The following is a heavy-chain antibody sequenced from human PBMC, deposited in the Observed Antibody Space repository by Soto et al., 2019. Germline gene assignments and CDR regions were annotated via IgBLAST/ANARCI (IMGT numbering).Heavy chain of an antibody. V-gene: IGHV1-8*01. CDR3: ARERTGTTSMDV. J-gene: IGHJ6*02. D-gene: IGHD1-1*01. CDR2: MNPNSGNT. Sequence: QVQLVQSGAEVKKPGASVKVSCKASGYTFTRYDINWVRQATGQGLEWMGWMNPNSGNTGYAQKFQGRVTMTRNTSISTAYRGLSSLRSEDTAVYYCARERTGTTSMDVWGQGTTVTVSS. CDR1: GYTFTRYD.